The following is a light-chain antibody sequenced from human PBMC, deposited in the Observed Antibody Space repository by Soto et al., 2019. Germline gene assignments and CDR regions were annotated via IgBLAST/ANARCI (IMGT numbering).Light chain of an antibody. CDR1: QSISYW. J-gene: IGKJ1*01. CDR2: QTS. CDR3: QQYSRYRT. Sequence: DIQLTQSPSILSASVGDRVTITCRASQSISYWLAWYQQKPGKAPKLLIYQTSTLQGGVPSRFSGSGSGTEFTLTISSLQPDDSATYYCQQYSRYRTFGQGTKVEIK. V-gene: IGKV1-5*03.